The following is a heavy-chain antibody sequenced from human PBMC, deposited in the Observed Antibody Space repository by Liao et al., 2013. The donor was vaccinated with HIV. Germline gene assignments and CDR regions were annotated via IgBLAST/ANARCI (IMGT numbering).Heavy chain of an antibody. J-gene: IGHJ3*02. D-gene: IGHD7-27*01. Sequence: QVQLQESGPGLVKPSQTLSLTCTVSGVSITSYYWNWIRQTPGKGLEWIGYIYYSGNTHYNPSLKSRVTISVDTSKNQFFLKLSSVTAADTAVYYCARWGLKTGVVFDIWGQGTMVTVSS. CDR1: GVSITSYY. CDR2: IYYSGNT. CDR3: ARWGLKTGVVFDI. V-gene: IGHV4-59*01.